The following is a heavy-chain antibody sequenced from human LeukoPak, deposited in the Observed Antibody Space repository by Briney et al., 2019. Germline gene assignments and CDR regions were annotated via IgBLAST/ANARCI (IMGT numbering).Heavy chain of an antibody. Sequence: PSETLSLTCTVSGGSISSYYWSWIRQPPGKGLEWIGYTYYSGSTNYNPSLKSRVTISVDTSKNQFSLKLSSVTAADTAVYYCARVAVATRLGYFDYWGQGTLVTVSS. D-gene: IGHD5-12*01. V-gene: IGHV4-59*01. CDR3: ARVAVATRLGYFDY. J-gene: IGHJ4*02. CDR1: GGSISSYY. CDR2: TYYSGST.